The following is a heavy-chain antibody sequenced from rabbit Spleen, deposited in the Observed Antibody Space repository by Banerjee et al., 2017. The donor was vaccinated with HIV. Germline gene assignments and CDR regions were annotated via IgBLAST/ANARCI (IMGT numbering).Heavy chain of an antibody. CDR2: INTGDATI. V-gene: IGHV1S45*01. Sequence: EESGGDLVKPEGSLTLTCTASGFSFSSIYWACWVRQAPGKGLEWIACINTGDATIYYANWAKGRFTISKTSSTVTLKMTSLTAADTATYFCARDPAYASGSGADIPYLWGQGTLVTVS. D-gene: IGHD1-1*01. CDR3: ARDPAYASGSGADIPYL. J-gene: IGHJ3*01. CDR1: GFSFSSIYW.